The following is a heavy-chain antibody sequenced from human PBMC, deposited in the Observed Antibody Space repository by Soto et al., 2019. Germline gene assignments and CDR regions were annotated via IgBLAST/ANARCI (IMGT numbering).Heavy chain of an antibody. CDR2: IYYRGST. J-gene: IGHJ6*02. V-gene: IGHV4-59*01. CDR1: GGSISGYY. CDR3: ARDPTWPGYGMDV. Sequence: QVQLQESGPGLVKPSETLSLTCTVSGGSISGYYWSWIRHPPGKGLEWIGDIYYRGSTNYNPSLKSLVTISLDTSKNQLSLKLSSLTAADTAVYYCARDPTWPGYGMDVWGLGTTVTVPS. D-gene: IGHD1-26*01.